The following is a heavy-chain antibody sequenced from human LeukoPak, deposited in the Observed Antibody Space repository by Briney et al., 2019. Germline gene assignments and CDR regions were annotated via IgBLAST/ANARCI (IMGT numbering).Heavy chain of an antibody. CDR2: INPNSGGT. Sequence: ASVKVSCKASGYTFTGYYMHWVRQDPGQGLEWMGWINPNSGGTNYAQKFQGRVTMTRATSISTAYKELSRLRSDDTAVYYCARDSSYYYDSSGYYLTWGQGTLVTVSS. D-gene: IGHD3-22*01. CDR1: GYTFTGYY. CDR3: ARDSSYYYDSSGYYLT. J-gene: IGHJ5*02. V-gene: IGHV1-2*02.